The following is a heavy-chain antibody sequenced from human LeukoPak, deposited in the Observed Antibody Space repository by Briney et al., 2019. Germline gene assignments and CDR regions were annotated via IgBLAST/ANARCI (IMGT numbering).Heavy chain of an antibody. V-gene: IGHV3-9*01. Sequence: GRSLRLSCAGSGFIFNNYAMHWVRQPPGKGLEWVSGISWNSGSIDYADSVKGRFTISRDNAKNSLYLQMNSLRVEDTAFYYCAKDNRRHYASGPNPDSLHWGQGALVTVSS. CDR3: AKDNRRHYASGPNPDSLH. CDR1: GFIFNNYA. CDR2: ISWNSGSI. D-gene: IGHD2-2*01. J-gene: IGHJ4*02.